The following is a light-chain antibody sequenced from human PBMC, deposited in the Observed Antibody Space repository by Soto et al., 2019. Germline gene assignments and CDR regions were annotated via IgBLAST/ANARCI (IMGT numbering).Light chain of an antibody. V-gene: IGLV2-11*01. Sequence: QSALTQPRSVSESPGQSVTIYCTGTSXDVGVYNYVSWYQQYPGKAPKIMIYDVSKRPSGVPDRFSGSKSDNTASLTISGLQAEDEADYYCCSYAGSYTFVFGIGTKVTVL. CDR2: DVS. J-gene: IGLJ1*01. CDR3: CSYAGSYTFV. CDR1: SXDVGVYNY.